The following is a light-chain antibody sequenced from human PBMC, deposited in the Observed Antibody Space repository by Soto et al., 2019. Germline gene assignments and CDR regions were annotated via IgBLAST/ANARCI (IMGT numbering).Light chain of an antibody. CDR3: SSYTTSSPHVV. CDR2: DVS. CDR1: SSDVGGYNY. V-gene: IGLV2-14*03. Sequence: QSALTQPASVSGSPRQSITISCTGTSSDVGGYNYVSWYQHHPGTAPKLMIYDVSNRPSGVYNRFSGSKSGNTASLTISGLQAEDEADYYCSSYTTSSPHVVFGGGTKLTVL. J-gene: IGLJ2*01.